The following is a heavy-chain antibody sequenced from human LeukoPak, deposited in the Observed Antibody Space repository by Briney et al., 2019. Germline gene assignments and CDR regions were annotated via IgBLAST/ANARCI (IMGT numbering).Heavy chain of an antibody. CDR3: ARDGNYYDSSGYFDY. CDR1: GGTFSSYA. J-gene: IGHJ4*02. D-gene: IGHD3-22*01. V-gene: IGHV1-69*05. Sequence: SVKVSCKASGGTFSSYAISWVRQATGQGLEWMGRIIPIFGTANYAQKFQGRVTITTDESTSTAYMELSSLRSEDTAVYYCARDGNYYDSSGYFDYWGQGTLVTVSS. CDR2: IIPIFGTA.